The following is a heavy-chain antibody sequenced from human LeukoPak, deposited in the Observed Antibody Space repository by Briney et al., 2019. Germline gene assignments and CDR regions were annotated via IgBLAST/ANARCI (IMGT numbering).Heavy chain of an antibody. D-gene: IGHD3-10*01. CDR1: GYTLTELS. J-gene: IGHJ4*02. CDR3: ATDLPHYYGSGGYYTY. V-gene: IGHV1-24*01. Sequence: ASVKVSCKVSGYTLTELSMHWVRQAPGKGLEWMGGFDPEDGETIYAQKFQGRVTMTEDTSTDTAYMELSSLRSEDTAVYYCATDLPHYYGSGGYYTYWGQGTLVTVSS. CDR2: FDPEDGET.